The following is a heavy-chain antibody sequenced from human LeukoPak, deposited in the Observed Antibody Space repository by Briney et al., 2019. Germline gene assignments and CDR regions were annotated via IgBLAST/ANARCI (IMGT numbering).Heavy chain of an antibody. D-gene: IGHD1-7*01. Sequence: GGSLRLSCAASGFTFSSYWMHWVRQAPGKGLVWVSRINTDGSNTNYADSVKGRFTISRDNTKNTVYLQMNSLRAEDTAVYYCASVELDYWGQGTLVTVSA. CDR3: ASVELDY. CDR2: INTDGSNT. J-gene: IGHJ4*02. V-gene: IGHV3-74*01. CDR1: GFTFSSYW.